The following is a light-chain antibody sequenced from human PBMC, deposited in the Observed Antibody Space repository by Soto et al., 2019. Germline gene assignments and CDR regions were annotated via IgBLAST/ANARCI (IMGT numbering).Light chain of an antibody. V-gene: IGKV3-11*01. Sequence: EIVLTQSPATLSLFPGERATLSCRASQSVSSYLAWYQQKPGQAPRLLIYDASNRATGIPARFSGSGSGTDFTLNISSLEPEDFAVYYCQQRSNWLITFGPGTKVDIK. CDR2: DAS. J-gene: IGKJ3*01. CDR3: QQRSNWLIT. CDR1: QSVSSY.